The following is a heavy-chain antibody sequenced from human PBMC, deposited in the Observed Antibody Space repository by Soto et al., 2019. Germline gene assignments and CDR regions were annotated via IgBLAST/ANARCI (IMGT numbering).Heavy chain of an antibody. CDR1: GFTFSNAW. CDR3: TTDPVITIFGVVITIDY. CDR2: IKSKTDGGTT. Sequence: PGGSLRLSCAASGFTFSNAWMSWVRQAPGKGLEWVGRIKSKTDGGTTDYAAPVKGRFTISRDDSKNTLYLQMNSLKTEDTAVYYCTTDPVITIFGVVITIDYWGQGTLVTVPQ. V-gene: IGHV3-15*01. D-gene: IGHD3-3*01. J-gene: IGHJ4*02.